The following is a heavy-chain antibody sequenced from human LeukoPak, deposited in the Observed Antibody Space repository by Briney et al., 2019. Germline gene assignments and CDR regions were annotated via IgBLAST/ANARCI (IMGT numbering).Heavy chain of an antibody. V-gene: IGHV4-39*07. CDR2: IYYSGST. D-gene: IGHD2-2*01. J-gene: IGHJ6*03. Sequence: PSETLSLTCTVSGGSISSSSYYWGWIRQPPGKGLEWIGSIYYSGSTYYNPSLKSRVTISVDTSKNQFSLKLSSVTAADTAVYYCARGDGYCSSTSRYLFRYYYYMDVWGKGTTVTVSS. CDR3: ARGDGYCSSTSRYLFRYYYYMDV. CDR1: GGSISSSSYY.